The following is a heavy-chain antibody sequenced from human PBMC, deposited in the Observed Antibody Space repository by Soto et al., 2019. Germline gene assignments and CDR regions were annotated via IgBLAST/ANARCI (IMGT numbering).Heavy chain of an antibody. CDR1: GFSFSTYA. J-gene: IGHJ4*02. Sequence: GGSLRLSCEASGFSFSTYAMNWVRQAPGKGLEWVSVISGSGSNTFYADSVRGRFTISRDNSKKTVYLQMNSLRAEDTAVYYCAKGLSPSYYDILTGPDFWGQGTLVTVSS. D-gene: IGHD3-9*01. V-gene: IGHV3-23*01. CDR3: AKGLSPSYYDILTGPDF. CDR2: ISGSGSNT.